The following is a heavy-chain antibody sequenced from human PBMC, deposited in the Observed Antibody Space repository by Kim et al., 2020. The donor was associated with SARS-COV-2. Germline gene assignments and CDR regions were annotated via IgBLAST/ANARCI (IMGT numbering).Heavy chain of an antibody. Sequence: GGSLRLSCAASGFTLSIYAMSWVRQVPGKGLEWVSGIRDSDDTAYYADSVKGRFTISKDSSKSTLNLHMHSLRGEDTAIYYCAKDRHGVVGETPFESWGQGTRVTVSP. CDR2: IRDSDDTA. J-gene: IGHJ4*02. CDR3: AKDRHGVVGETPFES. V-gene: IGHV3-23*01. D-gene: IGHD3-3*01. CDR1: GFTLSIYA.